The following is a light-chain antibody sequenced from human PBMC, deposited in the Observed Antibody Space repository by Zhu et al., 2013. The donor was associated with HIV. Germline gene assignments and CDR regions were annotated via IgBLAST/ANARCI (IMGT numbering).Light chain of an antibody. V-gene: IGKV3-20*01. CDR1: QRVSSTY. Sequence: IVLTQSPGTLSLSPGDRVTLSCRASQRVSSTYVAWYQQKPGQAPRLLIYGASTRATGISDRFSGSGSGTQFILTISTLEPEDSAVYYCQHYGNSRWTFGQGTQVEIK. CDR2: GAS. J-gene: IGKJ1*01. CDR3: QHYGNSRWT.